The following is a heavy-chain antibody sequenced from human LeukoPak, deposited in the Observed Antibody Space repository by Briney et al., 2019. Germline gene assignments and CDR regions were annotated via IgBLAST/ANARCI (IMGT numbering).Heavy chain of an antibody. V-gene: IGHV4-34*01. Sequence: PSETLSLTCAVYGGSFSGYYWSWIRQPPGKGLEWIGEINNSGSSNYNPSLKSRVTISVDTSKNQFSLKLSSVTAADTAVYYCARIRRFPNWFDPWGQGTLVTVSS. CDR2: INNSGSS. CDR3: ARIRRFPNWFDP. CDR1: GGSFSGYY. D-gene: IGHD2-21*01. J-gene: IGHJ5*02.